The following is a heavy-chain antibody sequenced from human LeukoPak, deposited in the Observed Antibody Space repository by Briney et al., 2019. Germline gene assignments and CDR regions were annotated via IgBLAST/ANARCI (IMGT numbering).Heavy chain of an antibody. Sequence: PSETLSLTCTVSGGSISSSSYYWGWIRQPPGEGLEWIGSIYYSGSTYYNPSLKSRVTISVDTSKNQFSLKLSSVTAADTAVYYCARGGGIQLWETYYFDYWGQGTLVTVSS. CDR3: ARGGGIQLWETYYFDY. D-gene: IGHD5-18*01. CDR1: GGSISSSSYY. V-gene: IGHV4-39*07. J-gene: IGHJ4*02. CDR2: IYYSGST.